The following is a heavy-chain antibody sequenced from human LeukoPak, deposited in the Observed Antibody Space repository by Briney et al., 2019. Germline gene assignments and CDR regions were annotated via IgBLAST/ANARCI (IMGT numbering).Heavy chain of an antibody. CDR2: IYSGGRT. CDR3: ARDRPIYPLDV. Sequence: GGSLRLSCAASGFTFSDYYMSWIRQAPGKGLEWVSVIYSGGRTYYVDSVKGRFTISRHGPKNTVYLQMNSLRAEDTAVYYCARDRPIYPLDVWGQGTTVTVSS. D-gene: IGHD2-2*02. CDR1: GFTFSDYY. V-gene: IGHV3-53*04. J-gene: IGHJ6*02.